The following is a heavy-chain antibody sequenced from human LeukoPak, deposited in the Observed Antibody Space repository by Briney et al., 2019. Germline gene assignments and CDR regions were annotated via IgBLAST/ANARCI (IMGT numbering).Heavy chain of an antibody. D-gene: IGHD1-26*01. V-gene: IGHV4-4*07. CDR1: GGSISSYY. J-gene: IGHJ3*02. Sequence: SETLSLTCTVSGGSISSYYWSWIRQPAGKGLEWIGRIYTSGSTNYNPSLKSRVTMSVDTSKNYFSLNLSSVTAADTAVYYCARDTLSLVGVDAFDIWGQGTMVTVSS. CDR3: ARDTLSLVGVDAFDI. CDR2: IYTSGST.